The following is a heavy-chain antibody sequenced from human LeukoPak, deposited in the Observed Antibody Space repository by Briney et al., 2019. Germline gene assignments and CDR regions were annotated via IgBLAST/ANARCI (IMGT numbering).Heavy chain of an antibody. CDR3: ARWSAATVTYYYGMDV. D-gene: IGHD4-17*01. CDR1: GYTFTGYY. CDR2: INPNSGGT. Sequence: ASVKVSCKASGYTFTGYYMHWVRQAPGQGLEWMGWINPNSGGTNYAQKFQGRVTMTRDTSISTAYMELSRLRSDDKAVYYCARWSAATVTYYYGMDVWGQGTTVTVSS. V-gene: IGHV1-2*02. J-gene: IGHJ6*02.